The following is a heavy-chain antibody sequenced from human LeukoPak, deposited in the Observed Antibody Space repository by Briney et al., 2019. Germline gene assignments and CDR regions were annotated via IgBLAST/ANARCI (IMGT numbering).Heavy chain of an antibody. V-gene: IGHV3-11*04. Sequence: KSGGSLRLSCAASGFTFSDYYMSWIRQAPGKGLEWVSYISSSGSTIYYADSVRGRFIISRDNAKNSLYLQLYGLRVEDTAVYYCARAAYNTSPDYWGQGTLVTVSS. CDR2: ISSSGSTI. D-gene: IGHD1-1*01. CDR3: ARAAYNTSPDY. J-gene: IGHJ4*02. CDR1: GFTFSDYY.